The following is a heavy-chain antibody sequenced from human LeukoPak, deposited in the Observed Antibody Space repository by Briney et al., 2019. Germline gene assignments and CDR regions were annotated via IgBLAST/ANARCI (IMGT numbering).Heavy chain of an antibody. D-gene: IGHD6-13*01. J-gene: IGHJ5*02. CDR3: VKVTAAGFVDR. CDR2: IGWNSGGI. CDR1: GFTFDDHA. Sequence: GRSLRLSCAASGFTFDDHAMHWVRQAPGKGLEWVSGIGWNSGGIVYADSVKGRFTISRDNAKNSLYLQMNSLGAEDTALYYCVKVTAAGFVDRWGQGTLVTVSS. V-gene: IGHV3-9*01.